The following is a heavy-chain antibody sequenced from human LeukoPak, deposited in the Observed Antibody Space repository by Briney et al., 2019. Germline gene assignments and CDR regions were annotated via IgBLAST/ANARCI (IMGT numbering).Heavy chain of an antibody. CDR3: ARDPGSKVAVKYYFDY. CDR1: GFTFSSYG. CDR2: IWYDGSNK. J-gene: IGHJ4*02. V-gene: IGHV3-33*01. Sequence: GRSLRLSCAASGFTFSSYGMHWVRQAPGKGLEWVAVIWYDGSNKYYADSVKGRFTISRDNSKNTLYLQMNSLRAEDTAVYYCARDPGSKVAVKYYFDYWGQGTLVTVSS. D-gene: IGHD6-19*01.